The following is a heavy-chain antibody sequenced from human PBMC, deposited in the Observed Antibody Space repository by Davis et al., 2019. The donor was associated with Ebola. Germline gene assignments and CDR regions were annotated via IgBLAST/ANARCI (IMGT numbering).Heavy chain of an antibody. D-gene: IGHD5-18*01. CDR2: INPSGGST. CDR1: GYTFTSYY. V-gene: IGHV1-46*01. CDR3: ARVDTAMVNY. Sequence: AASVKVSCKASGYTFTSYYMHWVRQAPGQGLEWMGIINPSGGSTSYAQKFQGRVTMTTDTSTSTAYMELRSLRSDDTAVYYCARVDTAMVNYWGQGTLVTVSS. J-gene: IGHJ4*02.